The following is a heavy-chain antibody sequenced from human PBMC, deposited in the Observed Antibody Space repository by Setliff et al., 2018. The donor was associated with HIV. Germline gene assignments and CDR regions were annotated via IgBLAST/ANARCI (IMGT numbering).Heavy chain of an antibody. CDR2: ISPIIGNA. CDR1: GGTFGSYA. CDR3: ARDLGSGRRWFDP. Sequence: SVKVSCKASGGTFGSYAITWVRQAPGQGLEWMGGISPIIGNANYAQKFQGRITITADKSTSTAYMELSSLRSEDTAVYYCARDLGSGRRWFDPWGQGTMVTVSS. J-gene: IGHJ5*02. D-gene: IGHD3-10*01. V-gene: IGHV1-69*10.